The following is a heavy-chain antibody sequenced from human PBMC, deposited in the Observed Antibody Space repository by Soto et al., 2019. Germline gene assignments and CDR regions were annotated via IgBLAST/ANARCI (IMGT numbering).Heavy chain of an antibody. CDR2: INHSGST. V-gene: IGHV4-34*01. D-gene: IGHD6-19*01. Sequence: SETLSLTCAVYGGSFSGYYWSWIRQPPGKGLEWIGEINHSGSTNYNPSLKSRVTISVDTSKNQFSLKLSSVTAADTAVYYCARYPQIPPVAGYYFDYWGQGTLVTVSS. J-gene: IGHJ4*02. CDR1: GGSFSGYY. CDR3: ARYPQIPPVAGYYFDY.